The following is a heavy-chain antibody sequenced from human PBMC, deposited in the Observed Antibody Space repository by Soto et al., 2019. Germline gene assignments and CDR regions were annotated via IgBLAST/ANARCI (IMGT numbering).Heavy chain of an antibody. CDR3: AREGYSSSSPGYFYGMDV. J-gene: IGHJ6*02. D-gene: IGHD6-6*01. CDR2: INAGSENT. CDR1: GYTFTNYA. Sequence: QVQLVQSGAEVKKPGASVKVSCKASGYTFTNYAMHWVRQAPGQMLEWMGWINAGSENTKYSQKFQGRVSITRDTAANTAYMELSSLTSEDTAVYYCAREGYSSSSPGYFYGMDVWGQGTTVTVSS. V-gene: IGHV1-3*01.